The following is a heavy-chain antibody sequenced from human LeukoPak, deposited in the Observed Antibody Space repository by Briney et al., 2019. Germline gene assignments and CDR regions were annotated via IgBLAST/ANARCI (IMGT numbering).Heavy chain of an antibody. CDR1: GDSVSSNSVA. D-gene: IGHD3-16*01. CDR3: VRSRGGDFDH. Sequence: SQTLSLTCAISGDSVSSNSVAWNCIRQSPSRGLEWLGRTYYRSKWSNDYAVSVRSRITINPDTSKNQFSLQLNSVTPADAALYYCVRSRGGDFDHWGQGTLVTVSS. J-gene: IGHJ4*02. CDR2: TYYRSKWSN. V-gene: IGHV6-1*01.